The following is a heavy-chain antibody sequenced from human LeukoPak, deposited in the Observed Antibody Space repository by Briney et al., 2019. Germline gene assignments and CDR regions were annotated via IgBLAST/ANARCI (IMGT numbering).Heavy chain of an antibody. J-gene: IGHJ4*02. CDR2: TYYRGST. D-gene: IGHD1-1*01. CDR3: ARVKEHWPHYYFDY. V-gene: IGHV4-39*07. CDR1: GGSISSSSYY. Sequence: SETLSLTCTVSGGSISSSSYYWGWIRQPPGKGLEWVGNTYYRGSTYYNPSLKSRVTISVDTSNNQFSLKLSSVTAADTAVYYCARVKEHWPHYYFDYWGQGTLVTVSS.